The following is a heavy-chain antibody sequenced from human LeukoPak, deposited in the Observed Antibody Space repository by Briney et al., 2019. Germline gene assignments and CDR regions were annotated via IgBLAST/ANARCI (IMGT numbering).Heavy chain of an antibody. V-gene: IGHV3-9*03. CDR3: TKGFGSNWSNDAFDV. CDR2: IGWNSDRI. CDR1: GFTFDNFA. D-gene: IGHD3-10*01. J-gene: IGHJ3*01. Sequence: GRSLRLSCAASGFTFDNFAMHWVRQAPGKGLEWVSGIGWNSDRIGYADSVKGRFTISRDNAKNSLYLEMNSLRVEDMALYYCTKGFGSNWSNDAFDVWGQGTMVAVSS.